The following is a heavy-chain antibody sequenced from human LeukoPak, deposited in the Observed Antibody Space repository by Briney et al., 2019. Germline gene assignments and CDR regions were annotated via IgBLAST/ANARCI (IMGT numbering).Heavy chain of an antibody. V-gene: IGHV1-46*01. Sequence: ASVKVSCKASGYTFTSYYMHWVRQAPGQGLEWMGIINPSGGSTSYAQKFQGRVTMTRDTSTSTVYMELSSLRSEDTAVYSCAREGSHAYCGGECYRDAFDIWGQGTMVTVSS. D-gene: IGHD2-21*01. CDR1: GYTFTSYY. CDR2: INPSGGST. CDR3: AREGSHAYCGGECYRDAFDI. J-gene: IGHJ3*02.